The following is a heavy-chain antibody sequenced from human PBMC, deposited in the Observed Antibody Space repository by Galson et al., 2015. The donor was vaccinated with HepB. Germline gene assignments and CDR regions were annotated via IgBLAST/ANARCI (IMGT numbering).Heavy chain of an antibody. Sequence: SLRLSCATSGFALNSYSVNWIHQAPGKGLEWVASISGSSSCIHYVDSVKGRFTISRDNAKNSMDLQMNGLREDDTAVYFCVRGLYEFWGGYRPDTFDLWGQGTMVTVSS. CDR2: ISGSSSCI. CDR1: GFALNSYS. CDR3: VRGLYEFWGGYRPDTFDL. J-gene: IGHJ3*01. V-gene: IGHV3-21*06. D-gene: IGHD3/OR15-3a*01.